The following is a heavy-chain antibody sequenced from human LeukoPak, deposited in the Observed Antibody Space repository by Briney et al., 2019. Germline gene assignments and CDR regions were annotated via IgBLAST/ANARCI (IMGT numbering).Heavy chain of an antibody. Sequence: SETLSLTCTVSGGPISTSSYYWGWIRQPPGEGLEWIGNIYYSGSTYYNPSLKSRVTISADTSKNQFSLTLGSVSATDTAVYYCVSPRGFSYGYFDYWGQGTLVTVSS. D-gene: IGHD5-18*01. CDR1: GGPISTSSYY. V-gene: IGHV4-39*01. J-gene: IGHJ4*02. CDR2: IYYSGST. CDR3: VSPRGFSYGYFDY.